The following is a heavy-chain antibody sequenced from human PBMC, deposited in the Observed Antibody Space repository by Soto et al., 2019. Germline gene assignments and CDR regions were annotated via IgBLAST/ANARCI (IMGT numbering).Heavy chain of an antibody. Sequence: LRLSCAASGFTFSSYAMSWVRQAPGKGLEWVSAISGSGGSTYYADSVKGRFTISRDNSKNTLYLQMNSLRAEDTAVYYCARDPDQSNRGWFDPWGQGTLVTVSS. D-gene: IGHD4-4*01. CDR1: GFTFSSYA. J-gene: IGHJ5*02. CDR3: ARDPDQSNRGWFDP. V-gene: IGHV3-23*01. CDR2: ISGSGGST.